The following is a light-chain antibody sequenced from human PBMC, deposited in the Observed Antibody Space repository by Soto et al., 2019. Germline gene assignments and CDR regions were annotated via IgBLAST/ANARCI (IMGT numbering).Light chain of an antibody. CDR2: WAS. CDR1: QSVLYSSNNKNY. Sequence: DIVMTQSPDSLAVSLGERATINCKSSQSVLYSSNNKNYLTWYQQKPGQPPKLLIYWASTRESGVPDRFSGSGSVTDFTLTISSLQAEDVAVYYCQQYYVAPRTFGQGTKLEIK. CDR3: QQYYVAPRT. J-gene: IGKJ2*01. V-gene: IGKV4-1*01.